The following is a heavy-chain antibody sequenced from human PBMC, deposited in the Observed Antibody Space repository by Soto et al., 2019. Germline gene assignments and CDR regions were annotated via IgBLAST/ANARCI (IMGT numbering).Heavy chain of an antibody. CDR3: ARGAIVVVTTQGGDAFDI. J-gene: IGHJ3*02. D-gene: IGHD2-21*02. Sequence: QVQLQESGPGLVKPSETLSLTCTVSGGSVSSGSYYWSWIRQPPGKGLEWIGYIYYSGSTNYNPSLKSRVTISVDTSKNQFSLKLSSVTAADTAVYYCARGAIVVVTTQGGDAFDIWGQGTMVTVSS. CDR1: GGSVSSGSYY. V-gene: IGHV4-61*01. CDR2: IYYSGST.